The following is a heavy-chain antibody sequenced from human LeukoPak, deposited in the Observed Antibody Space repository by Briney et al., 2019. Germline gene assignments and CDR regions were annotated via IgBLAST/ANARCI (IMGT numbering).Heavy chain of an antibody. CDR3: ARDRSYYDSSGRFDY. CDR1: GYAFTGYY. CDR2: INPNSGVT. D-gene: IGHD3-22*01. V-gene: IGHV1-2*02. J-gene: IGHJ4*02. Sequence: ASVKVSCKASGYAFTGYYMHWVRPAPGQGLEWMGWINPNSGVTNYAQKFQGRVTMTRDTSISTAYMELSRLRSDDTAVYYCARDRSYYDSSGRFDYWGQGTLVTVSS.